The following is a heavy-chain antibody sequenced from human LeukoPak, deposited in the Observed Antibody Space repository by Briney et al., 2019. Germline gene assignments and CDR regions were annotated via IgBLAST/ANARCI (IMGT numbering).Heavy chain of an antibody. V-gene: IGHV4-4*02. CDR3: SRENGAFSPFGY. Sequence: PSETLSLTCGVSGGSITSTNWWSWVRQPPGQGLEWIGEVSLSGLTNYNPALSSRDIMALDTSKNHLSLHLTSVTAAATAVYYCSRENGAFSPFGYWGQGYLVTVLS. CDR2: VSLSGLT. CDR1: GGSITSTNW. J-gene: IGHJ4*02. D-gene: IGHD2-8*01.